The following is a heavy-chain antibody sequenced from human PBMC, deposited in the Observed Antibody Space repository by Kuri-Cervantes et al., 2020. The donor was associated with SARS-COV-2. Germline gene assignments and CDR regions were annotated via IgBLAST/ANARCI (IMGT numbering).Heavy chain of an antibody. V-gene: IGHV3-23*01. J-gene: IGHJ4*02. CDR2: ISVSGDST. CDR3: AKDLSGVSSSFFFDS. D-gene: IGHD2/OR15-2a*01. CDR1: GFTFSNYA. Sequence: GESLKISCGASGFTFSNYAMSWVRQAPGKGLQWVSTISVSGDSTYYADSVKGRFTISRDNSKNTLYLQMNSPRAEDTAVYYCAKDLSGVSSSFFFDSWGQGTPVTVSS.